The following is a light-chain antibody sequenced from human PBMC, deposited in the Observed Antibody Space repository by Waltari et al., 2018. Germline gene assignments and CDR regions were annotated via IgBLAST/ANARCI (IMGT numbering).Light chain of an antibody. CDR1: QSVGDY. CDR2: HAS. V-gene: IGKV3-11*01. CDR3: QQRSNWPRYT. J-gene: IGKJ2*01. Sequence: EIVLTQSPATLSLSPGERATLSCRASQSVGDYLAWHQQKPGQAPRLLIYHASNRANGIPARFSGSGSGTDFTLTISSLEPEDFAVYYCQQRSNWPRYTFGQGTKLEIK.